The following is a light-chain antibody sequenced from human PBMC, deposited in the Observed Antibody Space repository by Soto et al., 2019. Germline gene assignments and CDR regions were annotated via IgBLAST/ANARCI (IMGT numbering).Light chain of an antibody. Sequence: DIQMTQSPSSLSASIGDRVTIACRASQGINNYLAGYQQKPGKVPNLLIYDASTLQSGVPSRFSGSGSGTAFTLTISSLQPEDVATYFCQNYDNVPVIFGPGTKVHIK. V-gene: IGKV1-27*01. CDR3: QNYDNVPVI. CDR2: DAS. CDR1: QGINNY. J-gene: IGKJ3*01.